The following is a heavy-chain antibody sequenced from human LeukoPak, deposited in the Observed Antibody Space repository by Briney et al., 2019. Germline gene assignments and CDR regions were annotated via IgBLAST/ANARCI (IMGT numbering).Heavy chain of an antibody. J-gene: IGHJ3*02. Sequence: ASVKVSFKASGYTFTSYYMHGVRQAPGQGLAGMGIINPSSGSTSYAQKFQGRVTMTRDTSTSTVYMELSSLRTEDTAVYYCARANPGARAFDIWGQGTMVTVSS. CDR3: ARANPGARAFDI. D-gene: IGHD3-10*01. V-gene: IGHV1-46*01. CDR2: INPSSGST. CDR1: GYTFTSYY.